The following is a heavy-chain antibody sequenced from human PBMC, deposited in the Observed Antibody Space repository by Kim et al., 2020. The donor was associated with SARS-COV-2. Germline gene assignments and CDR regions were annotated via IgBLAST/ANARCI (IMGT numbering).Heavy chain of an antibody. Sequence: SETLSLTCTVSGGSFSSYYWSWIRQPAGKGLEWIGRIYTSGSTNYNPSLKSRVTMSVYTSKNQFSLKLNSVTAADTAVYYCARDPRSWGSYRYGDPFDLWRQGTMVTVSS. CDR1: GGSFSSYY. D-gene: IGHD3-16*02. J-gene: IGHJ3*01. CDR3: ARDPRSWGSYRYGDPFDL. V-gene: IGHV4-4*07. CDR2: IYTSGST.